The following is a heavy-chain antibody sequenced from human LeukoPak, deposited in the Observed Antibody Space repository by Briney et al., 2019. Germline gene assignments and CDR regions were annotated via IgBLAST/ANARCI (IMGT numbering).Heavy chain of an antibody. V-gene: IGHV4-30-4*01. CDR1: GGSISSGDYY. J-gene: IGHJ4*02. CDR2: IYYSGST. CDR3: ARSPQRYYYDSSGYYFIDY. D-gene: IGHD3-22*01. Sequence: SETLSHTCTVSGGSISSGDYYWSWIRQPPGKGLEWIGYIYYSGSTYYNPSLKSRVTISVDTSKNQFSLKLSSVTAADTAVYYCARSPQRYYYDSSGYYFIDYWGQGTLVTVSS.